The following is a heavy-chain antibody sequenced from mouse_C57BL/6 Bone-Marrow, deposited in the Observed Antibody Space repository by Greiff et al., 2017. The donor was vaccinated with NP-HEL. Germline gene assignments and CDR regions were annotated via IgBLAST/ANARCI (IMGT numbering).Heavy chain of an antibody. CDR1: GYTFTDYY. Sequence: VQLQQSGPVLVKPGASVKMSCKASGYTFTDYYMNWVKQSHGKSLEWIGVINPYNGGTSYNQKFKGKATLTVDKSSSTAYMELNSLISEDSAVYYCARGDYYGSSFFAYWGQGTLVTVSA. V-gene: IGHV1-19*01. J-gene: IGHJ3*01. D-gene: IGHD1-1*01. CDR2: INPYNGGT. CDR3: ARGDYYGSSFFAY.